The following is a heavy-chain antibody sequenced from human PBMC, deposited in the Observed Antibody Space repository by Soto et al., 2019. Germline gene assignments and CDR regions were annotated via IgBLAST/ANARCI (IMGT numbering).Heavy chain of an antibody. CDR1: GNTSASHG. CDR3: ARVDPRGVAVVRDY. CDR2: ISGFNGQT. J-gene: IGHJ4*02. D-gene: IGHD3-10*01. V-gene: IGHV1-18*01. Sequence: QVQLVQSGPEVKKPGASVKVSCKASGNTSASHGFSWVRQAPGQGLEWMGWISGFNGQTNYALKFQGRATLTTDTSTSTAYMELRSLRSDDTAVYFCARVDPRGVAVVRDYWGQGTLVTVSS.